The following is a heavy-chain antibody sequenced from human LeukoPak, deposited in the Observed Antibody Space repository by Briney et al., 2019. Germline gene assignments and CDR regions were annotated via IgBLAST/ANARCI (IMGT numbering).Heavy chain of an antibody. D-gene: IGHD3-10*01. CDR2: IYYSGST. CDR1: GGSISSGGYY. CDR3: ARDHWFGETDY. V-gene: IGHV4-31*03. J-gene: IGHJ4*02. Sequence: SETLSLTCTVSGGSISSGGYYWSWIRPHPGKGLEWIGYIYYSGSTYYNPSLKSRVTISVDTSKNQFSLKLSSVTAAATAVYYCARDHWFGETDYWGQGTLVTVSS.